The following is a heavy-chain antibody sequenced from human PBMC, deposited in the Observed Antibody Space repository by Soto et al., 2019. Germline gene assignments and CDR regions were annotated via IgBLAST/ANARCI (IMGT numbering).Heavy chain of an antibody. CDR3: ARSYRWSVLYYYYGMDV. Sequence: PGESLKISCKGSGYSLTSYWISWVRQMPGKGLEWMGRIDPSDSYTNYSPSFQGHVTISADKSISTAYLQWSSLKASDTAMYYCARSYRWSVLYYYYGMDVWGQGTTVTVSS. CDR2: IDPSDSYT. J-gene: IGHJ6*02. D-gene: IGHD2-8*02. CDR1: GYSLTSYW. V-gene: IGHV5-10-1*01.